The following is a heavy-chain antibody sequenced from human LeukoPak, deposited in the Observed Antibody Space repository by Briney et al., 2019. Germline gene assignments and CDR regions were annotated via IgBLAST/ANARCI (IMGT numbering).Heavy chain of an antibody. V-gene: IGHV3-30*18. CDR2: ISYDGSNG. Sequence: GMSLRLSCAASGFTFSSYDMHWVRQAPGKGLEWVAVISYDGSNGYYADSVKGRFTISRDNSKNTLYLQMNSLRVEDTAVYYCAKDRWLPFDYWGQGTLVTVSS. CDR3: AKDRWLPFDY. CDR1: GFTFSSYD. D-gene: IGHD6-19*01. J-gene: IGHJ4*02.